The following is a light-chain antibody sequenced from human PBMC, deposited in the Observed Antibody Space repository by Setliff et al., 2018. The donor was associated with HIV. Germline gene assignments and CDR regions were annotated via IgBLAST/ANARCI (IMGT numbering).Light chain of an antibody. CDR3: TSYTTSSTNVI. Sequence: QSALAQPASVSGSPGQSITISCTGTSSDVGDYNYVSWYQNHPGKAPKLMIYDVSKRPSGVSNRFSGSKSGDTASLTISGLQADDDADYYCTSYTTSSTNVIFGGGTKVTVL. CDR2: DVS. V-gene: IGLV2-14*03. CDR1: SSDVGDYNY. J-gene: IGLJ2*01.